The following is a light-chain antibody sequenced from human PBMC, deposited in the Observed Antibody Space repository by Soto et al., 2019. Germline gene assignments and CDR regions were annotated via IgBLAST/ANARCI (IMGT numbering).Light chain of an antibody. Sequence: QSALTQPASVSGSPGQSITISCTGTSSDVGAYNRVSWYQQHPGKAPKLMLYDVSNRPSTISNRFSGSKAGNTASLTISGLQAEDEADYYCSSHASRSTLLFGGGTKLTVL. CDR3: SSHASRSTLL. J-gene: IGLJ2*01. V-gene: IGLV2-14*03. CDR1: SSDVGAYNR. CDR2: DVS.